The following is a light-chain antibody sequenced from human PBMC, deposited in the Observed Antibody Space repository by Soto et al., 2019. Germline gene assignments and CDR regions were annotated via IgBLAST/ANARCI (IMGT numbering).Light chain of an antibody. Sequence: EIVLTHSPGTLSLSPWERATLSCRASQNLNSDYLAWFQQKPGQAPRLLICGASSRAAGIPDRFSGSESGTDFTLTISRLEPEDFAVYYCQQYGSSPGTFGQGTKVDI. CDR2: GAS. V-gene: IGKV3-20*01. CDR1: QNLNSDY. CDR3: QQYGSSPGT. J-gene: IGKJ1*01.